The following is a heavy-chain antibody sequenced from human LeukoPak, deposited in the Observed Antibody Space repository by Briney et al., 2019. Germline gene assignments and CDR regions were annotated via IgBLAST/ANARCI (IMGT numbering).Heavy chain of an antibody. CDR2: IYYSGST. V-gene: IGHV4-39*01. J-gene: IGHJ6*02. Sequence: SETLSLTCTVSGGSISSSSYYWGWIRQPPGKGLEWIGSIYYSGSTYYNPSLKSRVTISVDTSKNQFSLKLSSVTAADTAVYYCALIVATTRLGYYYYGMDVWGLGTTVTVSS. D-gene: IGHD5-12*01. CDR1: GGSISSSSYY. CDR3: ALIVATTRLGYYYYGMDV.